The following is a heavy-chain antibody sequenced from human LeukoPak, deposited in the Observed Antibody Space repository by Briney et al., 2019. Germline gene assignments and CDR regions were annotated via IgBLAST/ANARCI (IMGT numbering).Heavy chain of an antibody. D-gene: IGHD3-22*01. V-gene: IGHV4-59*08. CDR1: GGSISSYY. CDR2: INYSGGT. CDR3: ARYYYDSSGYSHGMDV. J-gene: IGHJ6*02. Sequence: SETLSLTCTVSGGSISSYYWSWIRQPPGKGLEWIGHINYSGGTKYNPSLKSRVTISVDTPKNQFSLKLSSVTAADTAVYYCARYYYDSSGYSHGMDVWGQGTTVTVSS.